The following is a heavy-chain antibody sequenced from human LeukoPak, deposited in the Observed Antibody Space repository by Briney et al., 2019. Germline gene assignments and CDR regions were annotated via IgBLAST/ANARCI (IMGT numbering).Heavy chain of an antibody. J-gene: IGHJ5*02. CDR3: AGTETQNNWFDP. CDR1: GGSFSGYY. CDR2: INHSGST. D-gene: IGHD1-1*01. Sequence: SETLSLTCAVYGGSFSGYYWSWIRQPPGKGLEWIGEINHSGSTNYNPSLKSRVTISVDTSKNQFSLKLSSVTAADTAVYYCAGTETQNNWFDPWGQGTLVTVSS. V-gene: IGHV4-34*01.